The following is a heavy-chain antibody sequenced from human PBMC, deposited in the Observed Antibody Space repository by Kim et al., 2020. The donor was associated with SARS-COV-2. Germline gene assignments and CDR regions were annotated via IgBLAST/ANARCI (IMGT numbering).Heavy chain of an antibody. J-gene: IGHJ6*02. D-gene: IGHD4-17*01. V-gene: IGHV4-61*01. CDR2: IYYSGST. CDR3: ARDRDCAHYGGGYYYGMDV. Sequence: SETLSLTCTVSGGSVSSGSYYWSWIRQPPGKGLEWIGYIYYSGSTNYNPSLKSRVTISVDTSKNQFSLKLSSVTAADTAVYYCARDRDCAHYGGGYYYGMDVWGQGTTVTVSS. CDR1: GGSVSSGSYY.